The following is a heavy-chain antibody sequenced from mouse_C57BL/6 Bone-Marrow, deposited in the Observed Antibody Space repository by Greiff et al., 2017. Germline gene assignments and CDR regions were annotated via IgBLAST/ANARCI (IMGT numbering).Heavy chain of an antibody. J-gene: IGHJ3*01. CDR2: IDPSDSYT. V-gene: IGHV1-69*01. D-gene: IGHD2-5*01. CDR3: ARTLYSNYGAY. Sequence: QVQLQQPGAELVMPGASVKLSCKASGYTFTSYWMHWVKQRPGQGLEWIGEIDPSDSYTNYNQKFQGKSTLTVDKSSSTAYMQLSSLTSEDSAVYYCARTLYSNYGAYWGQGTLVTVSA. CDR1: GYTFTSYW.